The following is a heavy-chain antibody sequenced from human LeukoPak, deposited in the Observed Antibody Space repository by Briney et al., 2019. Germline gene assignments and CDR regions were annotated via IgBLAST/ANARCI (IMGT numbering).Heavy chain of an antibody. CDR3: AKDHQGYWADSFDY. D-gene: IGHD6-13*01. CDR1: GFTFSSYA. Sequence: GGSLRLSCAASGFTFSSYAMTWVRQAPGKGLEWVSAISGSGGSTYFADSVKGRFTVSRDNSKDTLYPQMNSLRAEDTAVYYCAKDHQGYWADSFDYWGQGTLVTVSS. V-gene: IGHV3-23*01. CDR2: ISGSGGST. J-gene: IGHJ4*02.